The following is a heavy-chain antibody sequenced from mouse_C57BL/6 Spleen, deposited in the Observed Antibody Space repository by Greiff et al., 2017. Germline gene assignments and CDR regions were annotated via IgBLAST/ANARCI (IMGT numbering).Heavy chain of an antibody. V-gene: IGHV1-26*01. Sequence: EVQLQQSGPELVKPGASVKISCKASGYTFTDYYMNWVKQSHGKSLEWIGDINPNNGGTSYNQQFKGKATLTVDKSSSTAYMELRSLTSEDSAVYYCARLWDYDGFAYWGQGTLVTVSA. CDR3: ARLWDYDGFAY. D-gene: IGHD2-4*01. CDR1: GYTFTDYY. CDR2: INPNNGGT. J-gene: IGHJ3*01.